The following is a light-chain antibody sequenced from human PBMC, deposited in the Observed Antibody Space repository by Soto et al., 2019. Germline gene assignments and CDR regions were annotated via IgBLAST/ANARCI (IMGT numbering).Light chain of an antibody. J-gene: IGKJ1*01. Sequence: TLTPYTPSVSLGDRVTITFRASQTLSKWLAWYQQKPERPPKLLIYKASSLQSGVPSRFSGSGSGTEFTLTISSLQPDDFATYYCQQYNSYFWTFGQGTKVDIK. CDR2: KAS. CDR1: QTLSKW. V-gene: IGKV1-5*03. CDR3: QQYNSYFWT.